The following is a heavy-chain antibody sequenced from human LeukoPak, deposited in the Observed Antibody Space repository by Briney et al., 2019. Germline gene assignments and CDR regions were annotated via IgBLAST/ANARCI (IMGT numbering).Heavy chain of an antibody. Sequence: PGGSLRLSCAASGFTFSSYSMNWVRQAPGKGLEWVSSISSSSYIYYADSVKGRFTISRDNTKNSLYLQMNSLRAEDTAVYYCARGIGDFWSGYSSPFDYWGQGTLVTVSS. CDR1: GFTFSSYS. V-gene: IGHV3-21*01. J-gene: IGHJ4*02. CDR2: ISSSSYI. CDR3: ARGIGDFWSGYSSPFDY. D-gene: IGHD3-3*01.